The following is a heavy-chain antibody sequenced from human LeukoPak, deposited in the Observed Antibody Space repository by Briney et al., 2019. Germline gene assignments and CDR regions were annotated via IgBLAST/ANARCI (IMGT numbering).Heavy chain of an antibody. Sequence: SETLSLTCTVSGGSISSYYWSWIRQPAGKGLEWIGRIYTSGSTNYNPSLKSRVTMSVDTSKNQFSLKLSSVTAADTAVYYCARVNSSGWYWGGTFDIWGQGTMVTVSS. V-gene: IGHV4-4*07. J-gene: IGHJ3*02. D-gene: IGHD6-19*01. CDR3: ARVNSSGWYWGGTFDI. CDR2: IYTSGST. CDR1: GGSISSYY.